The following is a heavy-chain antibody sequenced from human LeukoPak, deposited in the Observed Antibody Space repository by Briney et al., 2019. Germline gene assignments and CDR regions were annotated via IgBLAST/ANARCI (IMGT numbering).Heavy chain of an antibody. CDR1: GFTFSNYA. CDR3: AKVIVGWLLDY. Sequence: PGGSLRLSCAASGFTFSNYAMHWVRQAPGKGLEWVAVISYDGSNKYYADSMKGRFTISRDNSKNTLYLQMNSLRADDTAMYYCAKVIVGWLLDYWGQGTLVTVSS. V-gene: IGHV3-30*18. CDR2: ISYDGSNK. D-gene: IGHD3-16*02. J-gene: IGHJ4*02.